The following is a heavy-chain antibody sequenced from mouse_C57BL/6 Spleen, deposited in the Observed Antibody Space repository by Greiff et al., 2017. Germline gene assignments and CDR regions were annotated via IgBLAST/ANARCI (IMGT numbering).Heavy chain of an antibody. CDR3: TVPYAY. CDR2: IDPETGGT. D-gene: IGHD5-1*01. CDR1: GYTFTDYE. J-gene: IGHJ3*01. Sequence: VQLQQPGAELVRPGASVTLSCKASGYTFTDYEMHWVKQTPVHGLEWIGAIDPETGGTAYNQKFKGKAILTVDKSSSTAYMELRSLTSEDSAVYYCTVPYAYWGQGALVTVAA. V-gene: IGHV1-15*01.